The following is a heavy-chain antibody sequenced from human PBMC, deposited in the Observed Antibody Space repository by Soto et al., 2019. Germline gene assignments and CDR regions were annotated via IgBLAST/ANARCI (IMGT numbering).Heavy chain of an antibody. CDR3: ARGLGEQLAGYYYYGMDV. D-gene: IGHD6-6*01. J-gene: IGHJ6*02. CDR2: VIPIFGTA. V-gene: IGHV1-69*13. CDR1: GGTFSSYA. Sequence: SVKVSCKASGGTFSSYAISWVRQAPGQGLEWMGGVIPIFGTANYAQKFQGRVTITADESTSTAYMELSSLRSEDTAVYYCARGLGEQLAGYYYYGMDVWGQGTTVTVSS.